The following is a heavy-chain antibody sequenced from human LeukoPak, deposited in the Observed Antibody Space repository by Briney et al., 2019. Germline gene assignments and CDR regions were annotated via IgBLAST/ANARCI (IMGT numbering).Heavy chain of an antibody. Sequence: GGSLRLSCAASGFTFSSYGMHWVRQTPGKGLECVAFIRYDGGNQYYTDSVKGRFTISRDNSKNTLYLQMNSLRAEDTAVYYCAKDRTTIATYYYGMDVWGQGTTVTVSS. CDR3: AKDRTTIATYYYGMDV. CDR2: IRYDGGNQ. CDR1: GFTFSSYG. V-gene: IGHV3-30*02. D-gene: IGHD2/OR15-2a*01. J-gene: IGHJ6*02.